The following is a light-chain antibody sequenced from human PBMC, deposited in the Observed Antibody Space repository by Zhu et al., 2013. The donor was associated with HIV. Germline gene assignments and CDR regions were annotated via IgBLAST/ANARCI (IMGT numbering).Light chain of an antibody. CDR3: QQYYSTPRT. CDR2: DAS. J-gene: IGKJ1*01. Sequence: EVVLTQSPATLSVSPGDRVTLSCRASRDLKSNLAWYQQKRGQAPRLLVHDASFTATDVPARFIGSGSGTQFTLTISSLQSEDVAVYYCQQYYSTPRTFGQGTKVEIK. CDR1: RDLKSN. V-gene: IGKV3-15*01.